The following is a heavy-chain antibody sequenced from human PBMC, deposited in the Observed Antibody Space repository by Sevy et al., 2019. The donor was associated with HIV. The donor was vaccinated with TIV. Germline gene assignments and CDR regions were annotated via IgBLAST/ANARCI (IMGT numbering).Heavy chain of an antibody. V-gene: IGHV1-2*02. Sequence: ASVKVSCKASGYTFTGYYMYWVRQAPGQGLEWMGWINPNSGGTNYAQKFQGRVTMTRDTSISTAYMELSRLRSDDTAVYYCARDRPRPYSSSYGSYYYYYGMDVWGQGTTVTVSS. J-gene: IGHJ6*02. CDR2: INPNSGGT. CDR1: GYTFTGYY. CDR3: ARDRPRPYSSSYGSYYYYYGMDV. D-gene: IGHD6-6*01.